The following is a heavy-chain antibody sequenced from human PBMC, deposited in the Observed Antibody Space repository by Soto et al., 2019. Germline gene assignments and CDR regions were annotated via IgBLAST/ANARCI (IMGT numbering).Heavy chain of an antibody. CDR3: ARDWMYYDILTGYYYYYYMDV. CDR2: IKQDGSEK. J-gene: IGHJ6*03. CDR1: GFTFSSYW. D-gene: IGHD3-9*01. V-gene: IGHV3-7*01. Sequence: GGSLRLSCAASGFTFSSYWMSWVRQAPGKGLEWVANIKQDGSEKYYVDSVKGRFTISRDNAKNSLYLQMNSLRAEDTAVYYCARDWMYYDILTGYYYYYYMDVWGKGTTVTVSS.